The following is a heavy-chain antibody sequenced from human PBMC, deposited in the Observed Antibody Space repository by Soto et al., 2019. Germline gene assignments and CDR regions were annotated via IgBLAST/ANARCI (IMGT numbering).Heavy chain of an antibody. J-gene: IGHJ4*02. V-gene: IGHV4-59*01. CDR2: IYHSGNT. CDR1: GDSISNYY. Sequence: PSETLSLTCTVSGDSISNYYWSWIRQAPGKGLEWIGFIYHSGNTNYNPSLKSRVTMSIDTSKSQFSLKLNSVTAADTAVYYCARDQGIASSGPFDYWGPGTPVTVSS. CDR3: ARDQGIASSGPFDY. D-gene: IGHD6-13*01.